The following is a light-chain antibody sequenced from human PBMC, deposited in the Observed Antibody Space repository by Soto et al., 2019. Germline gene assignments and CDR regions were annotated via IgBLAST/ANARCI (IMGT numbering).Light chain of an antibody. CDR3: SSFRSSSTSYV. Sequence: QSALTQPASVSGSPVQSITISCTGTSGDIGDSNYVSWYQQHPGKAPKLVIYDVSNRPSGVSNRFSGSKSANTASLTISGLQAEDEADYYCSSFRSSSTSYVFGTGTKVTVL. CDR2: DVS. CDR1: SGDIGDSNY. J-gene: IGLJ1*01. V-gene: IGLV2-14*03.